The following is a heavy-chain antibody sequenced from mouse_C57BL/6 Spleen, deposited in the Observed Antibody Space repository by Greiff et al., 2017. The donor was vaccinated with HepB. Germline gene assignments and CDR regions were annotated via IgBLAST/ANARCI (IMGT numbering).Heavy chain of an antibody. J-gene: IGHJ4*01. V-gene: IGHV5-6*01. CDR2: ISRGGSYT. Sequence: EVKLMESGGDSVKPGGSLKLSCAASGFTFSSYGMSWVRQTPDKRLEWVATISRGGSYTYYPDSVKGRFTISRDNAKNTLYLQMSSLKSEDTAMYYCARHGDYGNYDYAMDYWGQGTSVTVSS. CDR1: GFTFSSYG. CDR3: ARHGDYGNYDYAMDY. D-gene: IGHD2-1*01.